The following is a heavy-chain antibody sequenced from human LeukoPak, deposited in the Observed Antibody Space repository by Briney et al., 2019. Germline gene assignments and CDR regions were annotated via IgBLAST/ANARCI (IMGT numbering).Heavy chain of an antibody. Sequence: PSETLSLTCAVYGGSFSGYYWSWIRQPPGKGLEWIGEINHSGGTNYNTSLNSRITTSVATTSTQFTLKRSPMTAAATAEYYGAAGKTTGGTRRSLNYSAYWGQGTLVTVPS. CDR1: GGSFSGYY. CDR3: AAGKTTGGTRRSLNYSAY. J-gene: IGHJ4*02. V-gene: IGHV4-34*01. CDR2: INHSGGT. D-gene: IGHD1-14*01.